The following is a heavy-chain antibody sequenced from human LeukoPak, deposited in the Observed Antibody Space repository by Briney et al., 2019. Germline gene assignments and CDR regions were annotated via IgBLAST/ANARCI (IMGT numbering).Heavy chain of an antibody. CDR2: INHSGST. V-gene: IGHV4-34*01. D-gene: IGHD1-26*01. J-gene: IGHJ5*02. CDR3: ARHSSTYSGSLRWFDP. Sequence: SETLSLTCAVYGGSFSGYYWSWIRQPPGEGLEWMGEINHSGSTNYNPSLKSRVTISADTSKNQCSLNLSAVTAADTPAYHCARHSSTYSGSLRWFDPYGQGNLVTVSS. CDR1: GGSFSGYY.